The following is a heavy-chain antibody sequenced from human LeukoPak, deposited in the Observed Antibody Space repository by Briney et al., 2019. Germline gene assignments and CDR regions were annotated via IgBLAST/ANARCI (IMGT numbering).Heavy chain of an antibody. CDR2: INHSGST. D-gene: IGHD5-18*01. CDR3: ARYSYGPNWFDP. V-gene: IGHV4-34*01. Sequence: SETLSLTCTVSGGSISSYYWSWIRQPPGKGLEWIGEINHSGSTNYNPSLKSRVTISVDTSKNQFSLKLSSVTAADTAVYYCARYSYGPNWFDPWGQGTLVTVSS. CDR1: GGSISSYY. J-gene: IGHJ5*02.